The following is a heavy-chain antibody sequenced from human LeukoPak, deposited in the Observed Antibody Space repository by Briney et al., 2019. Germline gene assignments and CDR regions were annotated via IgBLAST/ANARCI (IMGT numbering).Heavy chain of an antibody. J-gene: IGHJ6*03. CDR3: ARRNVDIVAYYYYYYYMDV. Sequence: GASVKVSCKASGGTFSSYAISWVRQAPGQGLEWMGGIIPIFGTANYAQKFQGRVTITADESTSTAYMELSSLRSEDTAVYYCARRNVDIVAYYYYYYYMDVWGKGTTVTVSS. V-gene: IGHV1-69*13. CDR1: GGTFSSYA. CDR2: IIPIFGTA. D-gene: IGHD5-12*01.